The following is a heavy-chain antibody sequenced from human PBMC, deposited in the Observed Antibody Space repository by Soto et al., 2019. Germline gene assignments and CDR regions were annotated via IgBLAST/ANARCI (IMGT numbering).Heavy chain of an antibody. CDR3: ARLEGQAGTFQH. J-gene: IGHJ1*01. D-gene: IGHD1-1*01. Sequence: GASVKVSCKASGYTFTNYYIHWVRQAPGQGLEWMGIINPTGGSTYYNPSLKSRVTISFDTSKNQFSLKLSSVTAADTALYYCARLEGQAGTFQHWGQGTLVTVSS. V-gene: IGHV1-46*01. CDR1: GYTFTNYY. CDR2: INPTGGST.